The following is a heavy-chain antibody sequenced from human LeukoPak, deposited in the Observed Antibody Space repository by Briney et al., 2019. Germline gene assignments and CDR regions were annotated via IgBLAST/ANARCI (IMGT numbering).Heavy chain of an antibody. CDR3: ASLALNYYDSSGYYSPNDY. Sequence: GGSLRLSCAASGFTVSSNYMSWVRQAPGKGLEWVSVIYSGGSTYYADSVKGRFTISRDNSKNTLYLQMNSLRAEDTAVYYCASLALNYYDSSGYYSPNDYWGQGTLVTVSS. CDR2: IYSGGST. J-gene: IGHJ4*02. V-gene: IGHV3-53*01. CDR1: GFTVSSNY. D-gene: IGHD3-22*01.